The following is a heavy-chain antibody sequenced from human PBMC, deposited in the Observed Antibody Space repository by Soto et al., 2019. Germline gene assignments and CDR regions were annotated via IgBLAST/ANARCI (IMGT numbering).Heavy chain of an antibody. CDR1: GFTFSRYW. Sequence: EVQLVESGGGLVQPGGSLRLSCAASGFTFSRYWMSWVRQAPGKGLEWVANIKQDGSEKDYVDSVKGRFTISRDNAKNSLYLQLNSLRAEDTAVYYCARDPFIFSESSGFYSMPDSWGQGTLVTVSS. V-gene: IGHV3-7*03. D-gene: IGHD3-22*01. CDR3: ARDPFIFSESSGFYSMPDS. J-gene: IGHJ4*02. CDR2: IKQDGSEK.